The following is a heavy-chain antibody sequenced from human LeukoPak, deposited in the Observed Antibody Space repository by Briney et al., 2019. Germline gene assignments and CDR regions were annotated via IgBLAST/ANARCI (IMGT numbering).Heavy chain of an antibody. J-gene: IGHJ4*02. V-gene: IGHV4-38-2*02. Sequence: SETLSLTCTVSGYSISSGYYWGWIRQPPGKGLEWIGSIYHSGSTNYNPSLKSRVTISVDKSKNQFSLKLSSVTAADTAVYYCARAQASCGGDCHVFDYWGQGTLVTVSS. D-gene: IGHD2-21*02. CDR3: ARAQASCGGDCHVFDY. CDR1: GYSISSGYY. CDR2: IYHSGST.